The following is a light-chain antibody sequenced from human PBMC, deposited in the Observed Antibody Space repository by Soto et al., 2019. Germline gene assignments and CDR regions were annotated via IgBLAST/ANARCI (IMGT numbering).Light chain of an antibody. CDR2: GAS. CDR1: QNISNF. CDR3: QESYSAPFT. V-gene: IGKV1-39*01. J-gene: IGKJ3*01. Sequence: DIQMTQSPSSLSASVGDRVTITCRASQNISNFLNRYQQKNGEGPKLLIYGASSLHSRVPSRFTGSGSGTDFALSIRSLQREDFATFFCQESYSAPFTFGPGTKVEI.